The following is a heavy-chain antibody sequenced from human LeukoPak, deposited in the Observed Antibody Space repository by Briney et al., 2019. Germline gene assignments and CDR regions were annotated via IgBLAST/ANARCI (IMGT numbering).Heavy chain of an antibody. CDR2: INHSGST. V-gene: IGHV4-34*01. Sequence: SETLSLTCAVYGGSFSGYYWSWIRQPPGKGLEWIGEINHSGSTNYNPSLRSRVTISVDTSKNQFSLKLSSVTAADTAVYYCARGTAPYSSSSSYGYWGQGTLVTVSS. CDR3: ARGTAPYSSSSSYGY. D-gene: IGHD6-6*01. CDR1: GGSFSGYY. J-gene: IGHJ4*02.